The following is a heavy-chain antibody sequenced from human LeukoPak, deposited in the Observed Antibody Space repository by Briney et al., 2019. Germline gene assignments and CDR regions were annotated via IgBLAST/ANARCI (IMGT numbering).Heavy chain of an antibody. Sequence: GRSLRLSCAASGFTVSSNYMSWVRQAPGKGLEWVSVIYTGGSTYYADSVKGRFTISRDNSKNTLYLQMNSLRAEDTAVYYCASAKNYYYYMDVWGKGTTVTVSS. V-gene: IGHV3-53*01. CDR1: GFTVSSNY. J-gene: IGHJ6*03. CDR3: ASAKNYYYYMDV. CDR2: IYTGGST.